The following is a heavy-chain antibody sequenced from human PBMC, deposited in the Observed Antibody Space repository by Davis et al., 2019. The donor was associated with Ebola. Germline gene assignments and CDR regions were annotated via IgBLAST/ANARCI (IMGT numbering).Heavy chain of an antibody. CDR1: GFTFTSYA. CDR3: AKDGYPYSTSWYGDY. CDR2: ISGSGGST. V-gene: IGHV3-23*01. Sequence: GESLKISCAASGFTFTSYAMTWVRQAPGKGLEWVSTISGSGGSTYYADSVKGRFTISRDNSKNTLYLQMNSLRDEDTAVYYCAKDGYPYSTSWYGDYWGQGALVTVSS. D-gene: IGHD6-13*01. J-gene: IGHJ4*02.